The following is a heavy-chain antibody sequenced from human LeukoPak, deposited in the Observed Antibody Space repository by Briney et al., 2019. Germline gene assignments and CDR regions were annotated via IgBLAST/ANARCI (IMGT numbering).Heavy chain of an antibody. D-gene: IGHD3-22*01. CDR2: ISGSGGNT. J-gene: IGHJ4*02. CDR3: AKDRGDSSAYHFDY. V-gene: IGHV3-23*01. Sequence: PGGSLRLSCAASEFTFSSYAMSWVRQAPGKGLEWVSVISGSGGNTYYADSVKGRFTISRDDSKNTLYLQMNSLRAEDTAVYYCAKDRGDSSAYHFDYWGQGTLVTVSS. CDR1: EFTFSSYA.